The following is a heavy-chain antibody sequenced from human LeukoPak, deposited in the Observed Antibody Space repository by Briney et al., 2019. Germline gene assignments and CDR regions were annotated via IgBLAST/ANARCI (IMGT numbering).Heavy chain of an antibody. J-gene: IGHJ4*02. V-gene: IGHV3-23*01. CDR1: GFTFSSYA. CDR2: ISGSGGST. CDR3: AKGRGRASGGSCYSDY. Sequence: PGGSLRLSCAASGFTFSSYAMSWVRQAPGKGLEWVSAISGSGGSTYYADSVKGRFTISRDNSKNTLYLQMNSLRAEDTAVYYCAKGRGRASGGSCYSDYWGQGTLVTVSS. D-gene: IGHD2-15*01.